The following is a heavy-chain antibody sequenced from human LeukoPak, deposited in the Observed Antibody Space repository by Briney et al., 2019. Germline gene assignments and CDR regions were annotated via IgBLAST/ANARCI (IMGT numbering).Heavy chain of an antibody. Sequence: PGGSLRLSCAASGFIFSSYDMYWVRQAPGKGLEWVAVISNDGNNKQYADSVKGRFTISRDNSKNTLYLQMNSLRADDTAVYHCAKDGLMRFSDYWGQGTLVTVSS. CDR2: ISNDGNNK. V-gene: IGHV3-30*18. CDR1: GFIFSSYD. J-gene: IGHJ4*02. D-gene: IGHD2-8*01. CDR3: AKDGLMRFSDY.